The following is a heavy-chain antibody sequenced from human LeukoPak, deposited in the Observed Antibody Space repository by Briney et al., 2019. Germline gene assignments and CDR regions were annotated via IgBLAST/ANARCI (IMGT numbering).Heavy chain of an antibody. V-gene: IGHV4-39*01. CDR1: GGSISSSSYY. CDR2: IYYSGST. D-gene: IGHD2-2*01. J-gene: IGHJ5*02. CDR3: ARHALGYCSSTSCIRGWFDP. Sequence: SETLSLTCTVSGGSISSSSYYWGWIRQPPGKGLEWIGSIYYSGSTYYNPSLKSRVTISVDTSKNQFSLKLSSVTAADTAVYYCARHALGYCSSTSCIRGWFDPWGQGTLVTVSS.